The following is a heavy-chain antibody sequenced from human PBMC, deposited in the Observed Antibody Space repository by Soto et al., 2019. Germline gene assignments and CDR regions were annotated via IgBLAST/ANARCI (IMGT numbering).Heavy chain of an antibody. CDR3: ARGATVTTIDY. CDR1: GGSVSSGSYY. D-gene: IGHD4-17*01. V-gene: IGHV4-61*01. CDR2: IYYSGST. J-gene: IGHJ4*02. Sequence: SETLSLTCTVSGGSVSSGSYYWSWIRQPPGKGLEWIGYIYYSGSTNYNPSLKSRVTMSVDTSKNQFSLKLSSVTAADTAVYYCARGATVTTIDYRGQGPLVTVSS.